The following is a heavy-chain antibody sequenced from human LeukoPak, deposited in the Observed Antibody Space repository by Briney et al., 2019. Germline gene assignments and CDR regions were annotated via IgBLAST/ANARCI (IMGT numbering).Heavy chain of an antibody. J-gene: IGHJ4*02. D-gene: IGHD5-24*01. CDR2: ITSSSIYI. Sequence: GGSLRLSCAASGFTFSSYTMNWVRQAPGKGLEWVSSITSSSIYIYYANSVKGRFTISRDNAKNSLYLQMNSLRAEDTAIYYCARATSGIRDGYNWHFDYWGQGTLVTVSS. V-gene: IGHV3-21*01. CDR1: GFTFSSYT. CDR3: ARATSGIRDGYNWHFDY.